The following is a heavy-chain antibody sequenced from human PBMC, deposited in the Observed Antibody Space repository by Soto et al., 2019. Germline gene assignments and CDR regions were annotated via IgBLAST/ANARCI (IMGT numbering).Heavy chain of an antibody. CDR3: ARGNVTYYDYVWGSYRIDY. D-gene: IGHD3-16*02. CDR2: IIPIFGTA. J-gene: IGHJ4*02. CDR1: GGTFSSYA. V-gene: IGHV1-69*13. Sequence: SVQVSCKASGGTFSSYAISWVRQAPGQGLEWMGGIIPIFGTANYAQKFQGRVTITADESTSTAYMELSSLRSEDTAVYYCARGNVTYYDYVWGSYRIDYWGQGTLVTVSS.